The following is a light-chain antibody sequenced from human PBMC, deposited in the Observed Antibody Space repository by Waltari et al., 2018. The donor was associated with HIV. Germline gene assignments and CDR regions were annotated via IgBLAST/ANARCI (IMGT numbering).Light chain of an antibody. CDR1: SGSIASNY. J-gene: IGLJ3*02. Sequence: NFMLTQPHSVSESPGKTVTISCTRSSGSIASNYVQWYQQRPGSAPTTVLYEDNQRPSGVPDRFSGSIDSSSNSASRTISGLKTEDEADYYCQSYDNSVLWVFGGGTKLTVL. CDR2: EDN. CDR3: QSYDNSVLWV. V-gene: IGLV6-57*03.